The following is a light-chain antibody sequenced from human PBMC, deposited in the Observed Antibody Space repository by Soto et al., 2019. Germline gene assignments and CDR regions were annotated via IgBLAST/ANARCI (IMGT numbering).Light chain of an antibody. CDR3: QQRRNWPPVT. J-gene: IGKJ5*01. CDR1: QSVSSY. V-gene: IGKV3-11*01. CDR2: GAS. Sequence: EIVLTQSPATLSLSPGERATLSCRASQSVSSYLVWYQQKPGQAPRLLIYGASNRATGIPARFSGSGSGTDFTLTISSLEPEDFAVYYCQQRRNWPPVTFGQGTRLEIK.